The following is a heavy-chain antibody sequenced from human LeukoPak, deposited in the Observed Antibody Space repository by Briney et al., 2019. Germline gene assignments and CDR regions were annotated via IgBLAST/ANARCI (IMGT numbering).Heavy chain of an antibody. V-gene: IGHV3-48*04. J-gene: IGHJ4*02. Sequence: GGSLRLSCAASGFTFSSYGMHWVRQAPGKGLEWISYIGSGGSTIYYADSVRGRFTISRDNANNSLYLQVNSLRAEDTAVYYCARDNSRLKDYWGQGTLVTVSS. CDR2: IGSGGSTI. D-gene: IGHD6-19*01. CDR3: ARDNSRLKDY. CDR1: GFTFSSYG.